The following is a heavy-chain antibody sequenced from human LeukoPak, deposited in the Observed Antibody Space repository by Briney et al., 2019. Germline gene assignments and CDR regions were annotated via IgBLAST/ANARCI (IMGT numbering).Heavy chain of an antibody. D-gene: IGHD2-21*02. Sequence: SETLSLTCTVSGDSISDFSWTWIRQTPGKGLEWIGFISSSGTSHYSPSLESRVTFSLDTSKSQFSLSLKSVTAADTAVYYCARVFPGAVTSNWFDPWGQGILVTVSS. V-gene: IGHV4-59*01. CDR1: GDSISDFS. CDR2: ISSSGTS. CDR3: ARVFPGAVTSNWFDP. J-gene: IGHJ5*02.